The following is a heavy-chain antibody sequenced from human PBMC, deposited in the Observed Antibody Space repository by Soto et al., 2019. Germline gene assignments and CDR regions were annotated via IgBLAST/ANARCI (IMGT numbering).Heavy chain of an antibody. CDR3: ARGERITIRNYYYYYGMDV. V-gene: IGHV1-69*13. J-gene: IGHJ6*02. CDR1: GGTFSSYA. CDR2: IIPIFGTA. D-gene: IGHD3-3*01. Sequence: ASVKVSCKASGGTFSSYAISWVRQAPGQGLEWMGGIIPIFGTANYAQKFQGRVTITADESTSTAYMELSSLRSEDTAVYYCARGERITIRNYYYYYGMDVWGQGTTVTVSS.